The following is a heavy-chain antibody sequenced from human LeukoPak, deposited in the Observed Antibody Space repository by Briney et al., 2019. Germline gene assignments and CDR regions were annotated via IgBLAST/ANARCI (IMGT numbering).Heavy chain of an antibody. CDR2: ISGSGGST. Sequence: GGSLRLSCAASEFTFSSYAMSWVRQAPGKGLEWVLAISGSGGSTYYADSVKGLFTISRDNSKNTLYLQMNSLRAEDTAVYYCARSPYDFWSGYPKDYYYYMDVWGKGTTVTVSS. J-gene: IGHJ6*03. D-gene: IGHD3-3*01. CDR3: ARSPYDFWSGYPKDYYYYMDV. CDR1: EFTFSSYA. V-gene: IGHV3-23*01.